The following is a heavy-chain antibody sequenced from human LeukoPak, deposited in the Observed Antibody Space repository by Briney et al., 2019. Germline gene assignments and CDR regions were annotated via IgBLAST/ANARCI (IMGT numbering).Heavy chain of an antibody. CDR3: ARQKGSMVITPFDY. CDR2: IYPGYSDT. J-gene: IGHJ4*02. Sequence: GESLKISCKGSGYSFTSYWIAWVRQMPGKGLELVGFIYPGYSDTRYSPSFQRKVTISADKSISTAYLQWSSLKTSDTAMYYCARQKGSMVITPFDYWGLGTLVTVSS. D-gene: IGHD4/OR15-4a*01. CDR1: GYSFTSYW. V-gene: IGHV5-51*01.